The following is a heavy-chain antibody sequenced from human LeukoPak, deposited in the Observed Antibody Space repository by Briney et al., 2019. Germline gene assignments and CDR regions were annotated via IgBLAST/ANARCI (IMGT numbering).Heavy chain of an antibody. V-gene: IGHV4-34*01. CDR1: GGSFSGYY. J-gene: IGHJ3*02. D-gene: IGHD6-19*01. Sequence: PSETLSLTCAVYGGSFSGYYWSWIRQPPGKGLEWIGEINHSGSTNYNPSLKSRVTISVDTSKNQFSLKLSSVTAADTAVYYCASISGWYGDGAFDIWGQGTMVTVSS. CDR3: ASISGWYGDGAFDI. CDR2: INHSGST.